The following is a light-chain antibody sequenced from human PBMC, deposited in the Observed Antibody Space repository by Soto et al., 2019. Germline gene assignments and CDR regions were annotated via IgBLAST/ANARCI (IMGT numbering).Light chain of an antibody. V-gene: IGKV3-20*01. CDR1: QSVRSNF. Sequence: EIVLTQSKGTLSLSPGERATLSCRASQSVRSNFLAWYQQKPGQAPRLLIYGASNRATGIPDRFSGSGSGTDFTLTITRLEPEDFAMYYFQRYDSLRTFAQGTKVDI. CDR2: GAS. CDR3: QRYDSLRT. J-gene: IGKJ1*01.